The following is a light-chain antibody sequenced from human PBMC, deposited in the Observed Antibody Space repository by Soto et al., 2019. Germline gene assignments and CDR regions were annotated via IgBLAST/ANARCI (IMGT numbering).Light chain of an antibody. CDR1: QGISNY. CDR2: AAS. CDR3: EKYNSALWT. Sequence: DIQMTQSPSSLSASVGDRVTITCRASQGISNYLAWYQQKPGKVPKLLIYAASTLHSGVPSRFSGSGSASDFKLTISSLLPEDVATYDYEKYNSALWTFGKGTKVEI. J-gene: IGKJ1*01. V-gene: IGKV1-27*01.